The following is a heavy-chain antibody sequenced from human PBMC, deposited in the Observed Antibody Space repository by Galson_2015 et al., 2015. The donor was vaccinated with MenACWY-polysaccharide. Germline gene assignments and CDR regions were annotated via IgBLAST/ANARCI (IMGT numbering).Heavy chain of an antibody. CDR2: IYTSGST. V-gene: IGHV4-4*07. Sequence: SETLSLTCTVSGGSISSYYWSWIRQPAGKGLEWIGRIYTSGSTNYNPSLKSRVTMSVDTSKNQFSLKLSSVTAADTAVYYCARDFRETNPRYCSSTSCYIDEYFQHWGQGTLVTVSS. D-gene: IGHD2-2*02. J-gene: IGHJ1*01. CDR1: GGSISSYY. CDR3: ARDFRETNPRYCSSTSCYIDEYFQH.